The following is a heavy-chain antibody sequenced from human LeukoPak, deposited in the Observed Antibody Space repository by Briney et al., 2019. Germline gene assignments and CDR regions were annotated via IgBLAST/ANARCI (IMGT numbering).Heavy chain of an antibody. V-gene: IGHV4-39*01. CDR1: GGSISSSSKY. CDR3: ARSSAAAGPTHNWFGP. CDR2: LYYSGDT. J-gene: IGHJ5*02. Sequence: SETLSLTCSVSGGSISSSSKYWGWIRQPPGKGLEWIGSLYYSGDTYYNPSLRSRVTISVDTSKNQFSLKLTSVTAADTAVYYCARSSAAAGPTHNWFGPWGQGTLVTVPS. D-gene: IGHD6-13*01.